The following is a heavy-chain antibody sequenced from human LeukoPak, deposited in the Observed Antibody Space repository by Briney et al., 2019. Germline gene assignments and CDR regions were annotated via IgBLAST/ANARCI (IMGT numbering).Heavy chain of an antibody. Sequence: GGSLRLSCAASGFTFSSYAMSWVRQAPGKGLEWVSAISDSGGSTYYADSVKGRFTISRDNSKNTLYLQMNSLRAEDTAVYYCAKRDGYNRDYFDYWGQGTLVTVSS. CDR2: ISDSGGST. V-gene: IGHV3-23*01. J-gene: IGHJ4*02. D-gene: IGHD5-24*01. CDR1: GFTFSSYA. CDR3: AKRDGYNRDYFDY.